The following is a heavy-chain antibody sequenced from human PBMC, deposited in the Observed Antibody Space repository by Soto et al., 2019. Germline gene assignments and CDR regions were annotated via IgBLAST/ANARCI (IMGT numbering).Heavy chain of an antibody. CDR2: ISYDGSNK. CDR3: ANAYVCCWSPPDYYDRMDV. CDR1: GFTFSTYG. D-gene: IGHD2-15*01. J-gene: IGHJ6*02. V-gene: IGHV3-30-3*01. Sequence: QVQLVESGGGVVQPGRSLRLSCAASGFTFSTYGMHWVRQAPGKGLEWVAVISYDGSNKYYADSVKGRFTISRDNSKNTLSVQMNSLRAEDTAVYYYANAYVCCWSPPDYYDRMDVWGQGTTVTVSS.